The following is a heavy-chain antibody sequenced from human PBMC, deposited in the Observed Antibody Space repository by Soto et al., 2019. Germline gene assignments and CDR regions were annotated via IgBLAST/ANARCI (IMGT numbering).Heavy chain of an antibody. V-gene: IGHV3-23*01. D-gene: IGHD6-13*01. CDR1: GFTFSSYA. J-gene: IGHJ4*02. Sequence: GGSLRLSCAASGFTFSSYAMSWVRQAPGKGLEWVSGITASGGGTYYADSVKGRFTISRDNSKNTLFLQMNSLRVDDTAVYYCAKDQKSGIPAVGGYWGQGTLVIVSS. CDR3: AKDQKSGIPAVGGY. CDR2: ITASGGGT.